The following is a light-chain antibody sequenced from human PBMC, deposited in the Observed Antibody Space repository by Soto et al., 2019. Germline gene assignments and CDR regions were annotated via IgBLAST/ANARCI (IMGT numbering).Light chain of an antibody. CDR2: DAS. CDR1: QDIGNY. J-gene: IGKJ4*01. CDR3: QQYDNLPLT. Sequence: DIQMTQSPSSLSASVVDRVTITCQASQDIGNYLNCYQQKAGKAPMLLIYDASNLETGFQSRFSGSGSGTDFTFTISSLQPEDIATYYCQQYDNLPLTFGGGTKVDI. V-gene: IGKV1-33*01.